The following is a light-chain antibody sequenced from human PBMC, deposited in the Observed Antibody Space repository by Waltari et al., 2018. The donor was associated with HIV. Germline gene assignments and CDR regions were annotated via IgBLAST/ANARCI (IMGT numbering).Light chain of an antibody. V-gene: IGLV1-51*01. J-gene: IGLJ2*01. CDR2: DNK. CDR3: GTWDTNLSVLL. Sequence: QSVLTQPPSVSAAPGQKVTISCSGTYSNIGNNYVAWYQQLPGTAPKLLIYDNKQRPSGIPDRFSDSKSGTSATLGITGLQTGDEADYYCGTWDTNLSVLLFGGGTKLSVL. CDR1: YSNIGNNY.